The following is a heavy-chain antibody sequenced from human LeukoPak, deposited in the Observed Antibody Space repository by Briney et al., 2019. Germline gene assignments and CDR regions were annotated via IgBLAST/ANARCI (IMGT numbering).Heavy chain of an antibody. CDR3: ARRLAL. CDR1: GFSFSTYA. V-gene: IGHV3-48*02. CDR2: IGGSGDTI. Sequence: PGGSLRLSCAASGFSFSTYAMNWVRQAPGKGLEWIAYIGGSGDTIYYADSVKGRFTISRDNARNSLFLQMNSLREDDTAVYFCARRLALWGRGAPVTVSS. J-gene: IGHJ5*02.